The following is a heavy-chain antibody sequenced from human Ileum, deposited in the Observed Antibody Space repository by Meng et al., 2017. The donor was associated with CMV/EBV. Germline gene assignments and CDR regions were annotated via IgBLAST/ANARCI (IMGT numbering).Heavy chain of an antibody. Sequence: GGSLRLSCAASGFTFRTYSMNWVRQAPGKGLEWVSYISGSSNTIYYGDSVKGRVTISRDNAKNSLYLQMNSLSAEDTAVYYCARGLVGAPNYFDSWGQGTLVTVSS. J-gene: IGHJ5*01. V-gene: IGHV3-48*04. D-gene: IGHD1-26*01. CDR1: GFTFRTYS. CDR3: ARGLVGAPNYFDS. CDR2: ISGSSNTI.